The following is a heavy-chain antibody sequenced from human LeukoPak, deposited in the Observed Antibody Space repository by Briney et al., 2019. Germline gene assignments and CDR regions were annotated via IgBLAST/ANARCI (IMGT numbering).Heavy chain of an antibody. CDR1: GFTFSSCG. Sequence: GGSLRLSCAASGFTFSSCGMHWVRQAPGKGLEWVAVISYDGSQYYPDSVEGRFTISRDNSENTLYLQMNSLKTDDTAVYYCVRSNGYDYWGQGTLVIVSS. D-gene: IGHD1-1*01. J-gene: IGHJ4*02. CDR2: ISYDGSQ. V-gene: IGHV3-30*03. CDR3: VRSNGYDY.